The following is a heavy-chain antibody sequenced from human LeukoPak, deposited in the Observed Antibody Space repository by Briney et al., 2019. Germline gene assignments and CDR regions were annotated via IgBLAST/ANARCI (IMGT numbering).Heavy chain of an antibody. CDR1: GGTFSSYA. D-gene: IGHD3-22*01. CDR3: ARDPEYYYDSSGPGAFDI. J-gene: IGHJ3*02. Sequence: ASVKVSCKASGGTFSSYAISWVRQAPGQGLEWMGGIIPIFGTANYAQKFQGRVMITTDESTSTAYMELSSLRSEDTAVYYCARDPEYYYDSSGPGAFDIWGQGTMVTVSS. CDR2: IIPIFGTA. V-gene: IGHV1-69*05.